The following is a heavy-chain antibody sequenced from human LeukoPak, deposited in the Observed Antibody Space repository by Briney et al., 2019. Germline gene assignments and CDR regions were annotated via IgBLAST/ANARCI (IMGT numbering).Heavy chain of an antibody. CDR2: ISYSGST. D-gene: IGHD6-25*01. CDR3: ARVGYSSGWNYFDY. Sequence: SETLSLTCTVSGGSISSGGYYWSWIRQPPGKGLEWIGYISYSGSTNYIPSLKSRVTLSVDTSRNEFSLNLISVTAADTAVYYCARVGYSSGWNYFDYWGQGTLVTVSS. CDR1: GGSISSGGYY. V-gene: IGHV4-61*08. J-gene: IGHJ4*02.